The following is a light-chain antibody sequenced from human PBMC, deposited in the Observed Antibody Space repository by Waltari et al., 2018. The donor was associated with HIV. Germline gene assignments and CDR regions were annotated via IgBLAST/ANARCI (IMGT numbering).Light chain of an antibody. J-gene: IGLJ3*02. CDR3: QVWDSDSDRGV. Sequence: SYVLTQSPSVSVAPGQTARVTCGGHNIGTKSVHWYQQMAGQAPVLVIYDDGDRPSGIPERFSGSNSGNTATLTINRVEAGDEADYYCQVWDSDSDRGVFGGGTKLTVL. CDR1: NIGTKS. CDR2: DDG. V-gene: IGLV3-21*02.